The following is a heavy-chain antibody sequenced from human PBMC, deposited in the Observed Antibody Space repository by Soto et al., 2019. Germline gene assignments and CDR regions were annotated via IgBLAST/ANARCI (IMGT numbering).Heavy chain of an antibody. J-gene: IGHJ4*02. CDR3: GPDTLDY. Sequence: QVQLVESGGGVAQPGRSLRLSCAASGFMFSSHGMHWLRQAPGKGLEWVAVIWYDGSNKYYADSVKGRFTISRDNSKNTLYLQMNSLRVEDTAVYYCGPDTLDYWGQGTLVTVSS. CDR1: GFMFSSHG. CDR2: IWYDGSNK. V-gene: IGHV3-33*03.